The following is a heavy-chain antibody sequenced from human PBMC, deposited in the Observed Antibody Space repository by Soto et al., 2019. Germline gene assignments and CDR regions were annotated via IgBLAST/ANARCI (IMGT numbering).Heavy chain of an antibody. CDR3: ARKGLFDY. CDR2: INPFSGTT. J-gene: IGHJ4*02. CDR1: GYSFDAHY. V-gene: IGHV1-2*02. D-gene: IGHD3-22*01. Sequence: GASVKVSCKASGYSFDAHYIHWVRQAPGQGLEWMGWINPFSGTTKLAQKFQGRVSVTRDTSISTAYVEMSSLRSDDTAIYYCARKGLFDYWGQGTLVTVSS.